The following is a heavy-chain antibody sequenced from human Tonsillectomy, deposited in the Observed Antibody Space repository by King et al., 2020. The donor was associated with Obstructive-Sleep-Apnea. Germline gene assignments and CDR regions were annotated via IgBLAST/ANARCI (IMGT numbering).Heavy chain of an antibody. CDR3: ARETHYYDSSGYLSYFDY. V-gene: IGHV4-39*07. CDR2: IYYSGST. CDR1: GGSISSSSYY. Sequence: QLQESGPGLVKPSETLSLTCTVSGGSISSSSYYWGWIRQPPGKGLEWIGSIYYSGSTYYNPSLKSRVTISVDQSKNQFSLKLSPVTAADTAVYYCARETHYYDSSGYLSYFDYWGQGTLVTVSS. D-gene: IGHD3-22*01. J-gene: IGHJ4*02.